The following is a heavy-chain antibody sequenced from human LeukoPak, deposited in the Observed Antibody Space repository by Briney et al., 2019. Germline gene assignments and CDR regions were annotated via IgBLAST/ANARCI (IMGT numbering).Heavy chain of an antibody. CDR2: INTNTGNP. CDR3: ARALSGFWSGYYFYYYYYMDV. V-gene: IGHV7-4-1*02. J-gene: IGHJ6*03. CDR1: GYTFTSYA. D-gene: IGHD3-3*01. Sequence: EASVKVSCKASGYTFTSYAMNWVRQAPGQGLEWMGWINTNTGNPTYAQGFTGRFVFSLDTSVSTAYLQISSLKAEDTAVYYRARALSGFWSGYYFYYYYYMDVWGKGTTVTVSS.